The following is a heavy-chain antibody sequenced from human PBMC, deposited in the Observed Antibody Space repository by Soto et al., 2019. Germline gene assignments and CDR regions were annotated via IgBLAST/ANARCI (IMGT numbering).Heavy chain of an antibody. D-gene: IGHD3-10*01. CDR3: ARDRYEAVRGVIDYYYGMDV. V-gene: IGHV4-59*01. CDR2: IYYSGST. CDR1: GGSISSYY. Sequence: PSETLSLTGTVSGGSISSYYWSWIRQPPGKGLEWIGYIYYSGSTNYNPSLKSRVTISVDTSKNQFSLKLSSVTAADTAVYYCARDRYEAVRGVIDYYYGMDVWGQGTTVTVSS. J-gene: IGHJ6*02.